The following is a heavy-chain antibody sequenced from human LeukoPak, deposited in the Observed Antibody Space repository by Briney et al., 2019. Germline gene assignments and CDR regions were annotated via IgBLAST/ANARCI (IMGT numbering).Heavy chain of an antibody. CDR2: IYTSGST. V-gene: IGHV4-4*07. CDR1: GGSISSYY. Sequence: SSETLSLTCTVSGGSISSYYWSWIRQPAGKGLEWIGRIYTSGSTNYNPSLKSRVTMSVETSKNQFSLKLSSVTAADTAVYYCAREILQQLVFLTWFDPWGQGTLVTVSS. J-gene: IGHJ5*02. CDR3: AREILQQLVFLTWFDP. D-gene: IGHD6-13*01.